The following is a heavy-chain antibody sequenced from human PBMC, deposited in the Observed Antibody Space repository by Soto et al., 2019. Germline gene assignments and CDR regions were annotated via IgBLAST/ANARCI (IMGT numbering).Heavy chain of an antibody. CDR2: ISFDGSSK. CDR1: GFTFSSYG. J-gene: IGHJ5*02. CDR3: AKDPPLHSYYDFWSGHNWFDP. D-gene: IGHD3-3*01. Sequence: GGSLRLSCAASGFTFSSYGMHWVRQAPGKGLEWVVVISFDGSSKYYADSVKGRFTISRDNPKNTLYLQMNSLRAEDTAVYYCAKDPPLHSYYDFWSGHNWFDPWGQGTLVTVSS. V-gene: IGHV3-30*18.